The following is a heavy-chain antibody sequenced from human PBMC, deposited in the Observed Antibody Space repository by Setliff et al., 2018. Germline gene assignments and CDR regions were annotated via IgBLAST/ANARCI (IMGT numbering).Heavy chain of an antibody. CDR3: RFWSGYYKNDY. V-gene: IGHV4-39*01. CDR2: VYYSGYT. CDR1: GGSVSSTSHY. Sequence: SETLSLTCNVSGGSVSSTSHYWGWIRQPPGKGMEWIGSVYYSGYTYYNPSLQSRVTISVDMSKNQFSLKLTSVTAADTAVYYCRFWSGYYKNDYWGQGTLVTVSS. J-gene: IGHJ4*02. D-gene: IGHD3-3*01.